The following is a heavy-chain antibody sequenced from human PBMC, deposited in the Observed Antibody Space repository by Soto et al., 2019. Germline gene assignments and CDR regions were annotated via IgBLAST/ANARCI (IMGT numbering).Heavy chain of an antibody. CDR2: ISGSGDSR. D-gene: IGHD3-3*01. CDR3: ARDPPHAPNYGFWSCYYWYFDY. J-gene: IGHJ4*02. Sequence: PGGSLRLSCAASGFTFSDYAMSWVRQAPGKGLEWVSSISGSGDSRYSADSGKGRLTISRDNSKNTLYLQMNSLRAEDTAVYYCARDPPHAPNYGFWSCYYWYFDYWGQGTLVTVSS. CDR1: GFTFSDYA. V-gene: IGHV3-23*01.